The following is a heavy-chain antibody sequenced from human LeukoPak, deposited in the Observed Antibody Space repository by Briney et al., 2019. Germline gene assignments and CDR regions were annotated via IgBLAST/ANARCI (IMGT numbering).Heavy chain of an antibody. CDR2: ISGSGGST. V-gene: IGHV3-23*01. J-gene: IGHJ5*02. CDR1: GFTFSSYA. CDR3: AKDRNSSSWYWFDP. D-gene: IGHD6-13*01. Sequence: GGSLRLSCAASGFTFSSYAMSWVRQAPGKGLEWVSAISGSGGSTYYADSVKGRFTISKDNSKNTLYLQMNSLRAEGTAVYYCAKDRNSSSWYWFDPWGQGTLVTVSS.